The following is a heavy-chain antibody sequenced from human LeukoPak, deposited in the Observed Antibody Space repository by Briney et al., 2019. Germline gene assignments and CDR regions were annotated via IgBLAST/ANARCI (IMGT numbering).Heavy chain of an antibody. V-gene: IGHV3-23*01. CDR2: ISGSGGST. CDR3: AKGTNGGAFDI. Sequence: TGGSLRLSCAASGFTFSDYYLSWIRQAPGKGLEWVSAISGSGGSTYYADSVKGRFTISRDNSKNTLYLQMNSLRAEDTAVYYCAKGTNGGAFDIWGQGTMVTVSS. CDR1: GFTFSDYY. D-gene: IGHD2-8*01. J-gene: IGHJ3*02.